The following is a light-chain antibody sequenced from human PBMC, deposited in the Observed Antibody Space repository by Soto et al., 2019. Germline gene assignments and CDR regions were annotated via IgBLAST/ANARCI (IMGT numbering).Light chain of an antibody. CDR2: EAS. V-gene: IGLV2-23*02. CDR3: YSFAGSATFV. Sequence: QSVLTQPASVSGSPGQSITISCTGSSSDIGGYNLVSWYQQHPGKAPKLMIYEASKRPSGVSDRFSGSRSGNTASLTISTLQPEDEADYSCYSFAGSATFVFGGGTKLTVL. CDR1: SSDIGGYNL. J-gene: IGLJ2*01.